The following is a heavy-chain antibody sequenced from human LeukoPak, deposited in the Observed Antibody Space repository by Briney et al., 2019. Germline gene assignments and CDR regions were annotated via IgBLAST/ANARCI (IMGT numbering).Heavy chain of an antibody. Sequence: ASVKVSCKASGGTFSSYTISWVRQAPGQGLEWMGRIIPILGIANYAQKFQGRVTITADKSTSTAYMELSSLRSEDTAVYYCARAPMVGVGWGAFDIWGQGTMVAVSS. V-gene: IGHV1-69*02. D-gene: IGHD1-26*01. CDR2: IIPILGIA. CDR3: ARAPMVGVGWGAFDI. J-gene: IGHJ3*02. CDR1: GGTFSSYT.